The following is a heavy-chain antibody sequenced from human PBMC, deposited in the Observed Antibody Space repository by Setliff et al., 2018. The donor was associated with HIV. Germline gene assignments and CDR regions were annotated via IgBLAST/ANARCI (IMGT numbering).Heavy chain of an antibody. Sequence: ASVKVSCKASGYTFNSYCISWVRQAPGQGLEWMGWISAYNGNTNYAQKLESRVTMTIDTSTSTAYMELRSLRSDDTAVYYCARDRGAARPVYMDVWGKGTTVTVSS. CDR1: GYTFNSYC. D-gene: IGHD6-6*01. CDR2: ISAYNGNT. J-gene: IGHJ6*03. CDR3: ARDRGAARPVYMDV. V-gene: IGHV1-18*01.